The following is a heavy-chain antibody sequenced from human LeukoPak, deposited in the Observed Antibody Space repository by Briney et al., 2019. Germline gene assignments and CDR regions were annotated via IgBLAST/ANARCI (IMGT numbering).Heavy chain of an antibody. J-gene: IGHJ3*02. CDR2: ISGSGGSP. Sequence: GGSLRLSCAASGFTFSSYAMSWVRQAPGKGLEWVSAISGSGGSPYYADSVKGRFTISRDNAKNSLYLQMNSLRAEDTAVYYCARVSHPPGGYYDSSGYLDIWGQGTMVTVSS. D-gene: IGHD3-22*01. CDR1: GFTFSSYA. V-gene: IGHV3-23*01. CDR3: ARVSHPPGGYYDSSGYLDI.